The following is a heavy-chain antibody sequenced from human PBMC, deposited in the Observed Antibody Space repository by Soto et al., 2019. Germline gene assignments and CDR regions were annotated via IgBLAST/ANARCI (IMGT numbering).Heavy chain of an antibody. CDR3: ARDPRRGYSYGLAY. J-gene: IGHJ4*02. D-gene: IGHD5-18*01. Sequence: ASVKVSCKASGYTFTSYYMHWVRQAPGQGLEWMGIINPNSGGTNYAQKFQGRVTMTRDTSISTAYMELSRLRSDDTAVYYCARDPRRGYSYGLAYWGQGTLVTVSS. V-gene: IGHV1-2*02. CDR2: INPNSGGT. CDR1: GYTFTSYY.